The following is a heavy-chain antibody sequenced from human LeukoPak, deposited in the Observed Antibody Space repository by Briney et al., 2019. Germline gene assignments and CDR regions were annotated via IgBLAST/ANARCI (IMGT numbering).Heavy chain of an antibody. Sequence: SETLSLTCAVYGGSFSGYYWSWISQPPGKGLEWIGEINHSGSTNYNPSLKSRVTISVDTSKNQFSLKLSSVTAADTAVYYCARVGTMVRGVINYYYYGMDVWGQGTTVTVSS. CDR3: ARVGTMVRGVINYYYYGMDV. J-gene: IGHJ6*02. CDR1: GGSFSGYY. V-gene: IGHV4-34*01. D-gene: IGHD3-10*01. CDR2: INHSGST.